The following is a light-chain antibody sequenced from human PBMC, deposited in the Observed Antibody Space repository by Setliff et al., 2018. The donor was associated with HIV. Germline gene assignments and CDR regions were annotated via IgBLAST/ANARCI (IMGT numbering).Light chain of an antibody. CDR1: SSDVGSYNY. J-gene: IGLJ1*01. V-gene: IGLV2-14*01. CDR3: SSYTSSSLYV. CDR2: EVS. Sequence: QSALTQPASVSGSPGQSITISCTGTSSDVGSYNYVSWYQQHPGKAPKLMIYEVSNRPSGVSKRFSGSKSGNTASLTISGLQAEDEADYYCSSYTSSSLYVFGTGTKVTVL.